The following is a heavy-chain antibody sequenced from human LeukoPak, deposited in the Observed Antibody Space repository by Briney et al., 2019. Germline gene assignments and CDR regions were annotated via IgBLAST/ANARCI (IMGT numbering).Heavy chain of an antibody. Sequence: ASVKVSCKASGYTCTSYGISWVRQAPGQGLEWMGWISAYNGNTNYAQKLQGRVTMTTDTSTSTAYMELRSLRSDDTAVYYCAVATPLWYFDLWGRGTLVTVSS. D-gene: IGHD2-15*01. CDR3: AVATPLWYFDL. CDR2: ISAYNGNT. J-gene: IGHJ2*01. CDR1: GYTCTSYG. V-gene: IGHV1-18*01.